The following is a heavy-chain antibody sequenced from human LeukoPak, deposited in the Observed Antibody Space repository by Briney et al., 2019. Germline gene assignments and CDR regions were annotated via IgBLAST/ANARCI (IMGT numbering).Heavy chain of an antibody. CDR3: AKEDGCSFINAFDY. CDR2: ISWDGGST. J-gene: IGHJ4*02. V-gene: IGHV3-43D*04. D-gene: IGHD5-18*01. CDR1: GFTFDDYA. Sequence: PGGSLRLSCAASGFTFDDYAMHWVRHAPGKGLEWVSLISWDGGSTYYADSVKGRFTISRDNSKNSLYLQMNSLRAEDTALYYCAKEDGCSFINAFDYWGQGTLVTVSS.